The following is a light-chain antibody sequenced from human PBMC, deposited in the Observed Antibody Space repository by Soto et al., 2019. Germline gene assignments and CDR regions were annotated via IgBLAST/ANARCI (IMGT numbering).Light chain of an antibody. Sequence: QSALTQPASVSGSPGQSITISCTGTSSDVGGYNYVSWYQQHPGKAPKLMIYEVSNRPSGVSNRFSGSKSGNTASLTISGLQAEDEADYYCAVWDDGLNGWVFGGGTKLTVL. CDR1: SSDVGGYNY. J-gene: IGLJ3*02. CDR3: AVWDDGLNGWV. CDR2: EVS. V-gene: IGLV2-14*01.